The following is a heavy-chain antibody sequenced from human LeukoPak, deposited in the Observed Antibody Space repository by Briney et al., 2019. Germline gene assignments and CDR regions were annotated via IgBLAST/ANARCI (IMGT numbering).Heavy chain of an antibody. V-gene: IGHV3-21*01. CDR3: ARIGTDSWSGLYYGMDV. CDR1: DFTFSSYG. Sequence: GGSLRLPCAASDFTFSSYGMNWVRQAPGKGLEWVSFVSSSSSYINYADSVKGRFTISRDNAKNSLYLQMNSLRAEDTAVYYCARIGTDSWSGLYYGMDVWGQGTTVTVSS. CDR2: VSSSSSYI. D-gene: IGHD3-3*01. J-gene: IGHJ6*02.